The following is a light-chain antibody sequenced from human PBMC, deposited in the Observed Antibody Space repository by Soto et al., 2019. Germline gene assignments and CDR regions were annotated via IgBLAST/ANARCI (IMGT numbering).Light chain of an antibody. CDR1: QSVSSN. CDR3: QHYGNSTWT. J-gene: IGKJ1*01. Sequence: EIVMPQSPATLSVSPGERATLSCRASQSVSSNLAWYQQTPGQAPRLLIYGASTRATGIPARFSGSGSGTEFTLTISSLQSEDFAVYYCQHYGNSTWTFGQGTKVDIK. V-gene: IGKV3-15*01. CDR2: GAS.